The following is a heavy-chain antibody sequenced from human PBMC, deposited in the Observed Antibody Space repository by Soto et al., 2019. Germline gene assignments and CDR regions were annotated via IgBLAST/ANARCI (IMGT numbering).Heavy chain of an antibody. D-gene: IGHD5-12*01. V-gene: IGHV1-2*04. CDR2: INPNSGGT. CDR1: GYTFTGYY. Sequence: GASVKVSCKASGYTFTGYYMHWVRQAPGQGLEWMGWINPNSGGTNYAQKFQGWVTMTRDTPISTAYMELSRLRSDDTAVYYCARGGYSGYDYVYWFDPWGQGTLVTVSS. CDR3: ARGGYSGYDYVYWFDP. J-gene: IGHJ5*02.